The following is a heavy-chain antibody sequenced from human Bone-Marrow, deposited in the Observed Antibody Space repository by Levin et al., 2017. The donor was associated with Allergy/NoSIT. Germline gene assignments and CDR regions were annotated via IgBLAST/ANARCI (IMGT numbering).Heavy chain of an antibody. CDR1: GFTVSSNY. CDR2: IYSGGST. D-gene: IGHD2-15*01. Sequence: GGSLRLSCAASGFTVSSNYMSWVRQAPGKGLEWVSVIYSGGSTYYADSVKGRFTISRDNSKNTLYLQMNSLRAEDTAVYYCARDIRLVAPRDHDAFDIWGQGPMVTVSS. V-gene: IGHV3-66*01. J-gene: IGHJ3*02. CDR3: ARDIRLVAPRDHDAFDI.